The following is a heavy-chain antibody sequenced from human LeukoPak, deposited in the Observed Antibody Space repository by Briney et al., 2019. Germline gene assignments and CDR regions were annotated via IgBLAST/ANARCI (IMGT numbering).Heavy chain of an antibody. Sequence: ASVKVSCKASGGTFSSYAISWVRQAPGQGLEWMGGIIPIFGTANYAQKFQGRVTITADESTSTAYMELSSLRSEDTAVYYCARGVYCSGGSCYHRHFDYWGQGTLVTVSS. CDR1: GGTFSSYA. CDR2: IIPIFGTA. V-gene: IGHV1-69*13. J-gene: IGHJ4*02. D-gene: IGHD2-15*01. CDR3: ARGVYCSGGSCYHRHFDY.